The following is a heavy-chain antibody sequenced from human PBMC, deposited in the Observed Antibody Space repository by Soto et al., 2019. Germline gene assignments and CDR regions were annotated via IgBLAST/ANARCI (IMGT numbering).Heavy chain of an antibody. CDR3: ARTNRRRVLFDYYYHGMDV. CDR1: GGSFSAYY. J-gene: IGHJ6*02. Sequence: PSETLSLTCAVYGGSFSAYYWAWIRQSPGKGLEWIGEIDHSGSTNFNPSLKSRVIISVDTSKNQFSLKLTSVTAADTAVYYCARTNRRRVLFDYYYHGMDVWGQGATVTVSS. CDR2: IDHSGST. V-gene: IGHV4-34*01. D-gene: IGHD2-8*01.